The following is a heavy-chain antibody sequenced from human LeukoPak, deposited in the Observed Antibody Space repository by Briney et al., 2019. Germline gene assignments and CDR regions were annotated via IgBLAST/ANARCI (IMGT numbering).Heavy chain of an antibody. V-gene: IGHV4-59*12. J-gene: IGHJ4*02. CDR3: ARDHFPYCSGGSCLGGFDY. CDR1: GGSISSYY. D-gene: IGHD2-15*01. CDR2: IYYSGST. Sequence: SETLSLTCTVSGGSISSYYWSWIRQPPGKGLEWIGSIYYSGSTNYNPSLKSRVTISVDTSKNQFSLKLSSVTAADTAVYYCARDHFPYCSGGSCLGGFDYWGQGTLVTVSS.